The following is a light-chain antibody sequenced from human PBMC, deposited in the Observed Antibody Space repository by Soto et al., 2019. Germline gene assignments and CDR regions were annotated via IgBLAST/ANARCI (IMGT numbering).Light chain of an antibody. CDR3: QQSYSTPT. V-gene: IGKV1-39*01. CDR1: QSVSIY. J-gene: IGKJ2*01. Sequence: DIQMTQSPSSLSASVGDRVTSTCRTSQSVSIYVNWYQQKPGKAPILLIYASSSLQSGVPSRFSGSGSGTDFTLTISSLEPEDFATYYCQQSYSTPTFGQGTQVDIK. CDR2: ASS.